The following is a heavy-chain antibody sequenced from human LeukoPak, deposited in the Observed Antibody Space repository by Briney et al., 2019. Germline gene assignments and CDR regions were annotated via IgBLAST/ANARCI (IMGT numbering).Heavy chain of an antibody. J-gene: IGHJ4*02. CDR3: ARDLRYSSGWYWGDY. Sequence: GGSLRLSCAASGFTFSDYYMSWIRQAPGKGLEWVSYISSSASTRYYADSVKGRFTISRDNAKNSLYLQMNSLRAEDTAVYYCARDLRYSSGWYWGDYWGQGTLVTVSS. CDR1: GFTFSDYY. CDR2: ISSSASTR. D-gene: IGHD6-19*01. V-gene: IGHV3-11*04.